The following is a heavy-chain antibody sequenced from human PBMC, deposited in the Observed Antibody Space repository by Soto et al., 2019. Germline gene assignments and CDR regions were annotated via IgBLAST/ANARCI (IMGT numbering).Heavy chain of an antibody. CDR2: IYYRGTT. V-gene: IGHV4-31*03. Sequence: QVQLQESGTGLVKPSQTLSLTCSVSGGSISTGVWYWSWVREHPGKGLEWIGDIYYRGTTSYNPSLGSRVTISRDTSKNQVSLKVNSVTAADTAVYYCARVSAGGTRWFDSWGQGIRVTVSS. CDR3: ARVSAGGTRWFDS. J-gene: IGHJ5*01. D-gene: IGHD6-13*01. CDR1: GGSISTGVWY.